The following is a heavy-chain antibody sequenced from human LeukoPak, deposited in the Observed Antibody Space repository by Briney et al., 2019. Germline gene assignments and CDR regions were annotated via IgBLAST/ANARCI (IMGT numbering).Heavy chain of an antibody. J-gene: IGHJ4*02. D-gene: IGHD2-15*01. Sequence: GGSLRLSCAASGFTFSGSAMHWVRQASGKGLELVGRIRSKANSYATAYAASVKGRFTISRDDSKNTAYLQMNSLKAEDTAVYYCTRPSGGLGYCSGGSCSEDYWGQGTLVTVSS. V-gene: IGHV3-73*01. CDR3: TRPSGGLGYCSGGSCSEDY. CDR1: GFTFSGSA. CDR2: IRSKANSYAT.